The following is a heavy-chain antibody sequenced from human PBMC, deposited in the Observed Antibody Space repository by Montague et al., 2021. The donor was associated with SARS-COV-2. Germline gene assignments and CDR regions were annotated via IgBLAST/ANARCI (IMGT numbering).Heavy chain of an antibody. CDR1: GFTFNNYG. J-gene: IGHJ3*02. Sequence: SLRLSCAGSGFTFNNYGIHWVRHIDGKGLEWVAAISYEGSKKKYADSVKGRFTISRDSFKSTVYLQMNSLKPEDTAVYYCAKPNEIFWLGQFSRDAFEIWGQGTMVTVSS. D-gene: IGHD3-9*01. CDR2: ISYEGSKK. CDR3: AKPNEIFWLGQFSRDAFEI. V-gene: IGHV3-30*18.